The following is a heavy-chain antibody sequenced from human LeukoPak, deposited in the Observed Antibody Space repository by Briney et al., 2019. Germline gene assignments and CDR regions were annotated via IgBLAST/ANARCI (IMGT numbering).Heavy chain of an antibody. Sequence: SETLSLTCTVSGGSISSYYWSWIRQPAGKGLEWIGRIYTSGSTNYNPSLKSRVTMSVDTSKNQFSLKLSSVTAADTAVYYCARVGFDYGGNELSDAFDIWGQGTMVTVSS. J-gene: IGHJ3*02. CDR2: IYTSGST. CDR3: ARVGFDYGGNELSDAFDI. CDR1: GGSISSYY. V-gene: IGHV4-4*07. D-gene: IGHD4-23*01.